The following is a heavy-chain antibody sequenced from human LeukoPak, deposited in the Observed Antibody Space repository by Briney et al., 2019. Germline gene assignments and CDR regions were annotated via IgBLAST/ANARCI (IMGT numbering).Heavy chain of an antibody. V-gene: IGHV1-18*04. CDR2: ISAYNGNT. CDR3: ARVGTHGHFDWLLHH. Sequence: ASVKVSCKASGYTFTSYGISWVRQAPGQGLEWMGWISAYNGNTNYAQKLQGRVTMTTDTSTSTAYMELRSLRSDDTAVYYCARVGTHGHFDWLLHHWGQGTLVTVSS. D-gene: IGHD3-9*01. J-gene: IGHJ4*02. CDR1: GYTFTSYG.